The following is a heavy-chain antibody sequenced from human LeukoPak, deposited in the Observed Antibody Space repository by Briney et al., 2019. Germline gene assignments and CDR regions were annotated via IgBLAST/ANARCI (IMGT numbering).Heavy chain of an antibody. CDR2: IYTGGST. V-gene: IGHV4-4*07. Sequence: SETLSLTCTVSGGSMSFYYWSWIRQPAGKGLQWIGRIYTGGSTNYNPSLKSRVTMSVDTSKKQFSLKLNSVTAADTAVYYCARDRDFLDYWGQGTLVTVSS. CDR3: ARDRDFLDY. D-gene: IGHD3-3*01. J-gene: IGHJ4*02. CDR1: GGSMSFYY.